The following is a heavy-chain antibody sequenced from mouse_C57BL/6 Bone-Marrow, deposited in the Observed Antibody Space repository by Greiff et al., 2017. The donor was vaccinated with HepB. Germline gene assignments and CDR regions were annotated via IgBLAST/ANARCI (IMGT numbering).Heavy chain of an antibody. V-gene: IGHV14-1*01. CDR1: GFNIKDYY. CDR2: IDPEDGDT. D-gene: IGHD1-1*01. Sequence: VQLKQSGAELVRPGASVKLSCTASGFNIKDYYMHWVKQRPEQGLGWIGRIDPEDGDTEYAPKFQGKATMTADTSSNTAYLQLSSLTSEDTAVYYCTLSYYYGSSHWYFDVWGTGTTVTVSS. J-gene: IGHJ1*03. CDR3: TLSYYYGSSHWYFDV.